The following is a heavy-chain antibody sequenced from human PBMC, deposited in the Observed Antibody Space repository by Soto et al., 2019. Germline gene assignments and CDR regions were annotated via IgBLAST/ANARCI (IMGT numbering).Heavy chain of an antibody. J-gene: IGHJ6*03. CDR3: ARGSGGATATLDYYYFYMDV. CDR1: GDTFTDYY. CDR2: INPNSGVT. V-gene: IGHV1-2*04. Sequence: QVQLVQSGAEVKKPGASVTVSCRSSGDTFTDYYMHWVRQAPGQGLEWMGWINPNSGVTKYAQKFQGWVTMTRDTSIRTVYMQLGRLRSDDTAVYYCARGSGGATATLDYYYFYMDVWGTGTTVTVSS. D-gene: IGHD5-12*01.